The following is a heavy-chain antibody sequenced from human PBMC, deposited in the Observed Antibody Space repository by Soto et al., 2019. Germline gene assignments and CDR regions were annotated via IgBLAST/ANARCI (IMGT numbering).Heavy chain of an antibody. J-gene: IGHJ4*02. CDR3: ARDLKKDYDFWSGYYTENYFDY. D-gene: IGHD3-3*01. Sequence: GGSLILSCAASGFTFSSYSMNWVRQAPWKGLEWVSYISRSSSTICYADSVKGRFTISRDNAKNSLYLQMNSLRAEDTAVYYCARDLKKDYDFWSGYYTENYFDYWGQGTLVTVSS. CDR1: GFTFSSYS. V-gene: IGHV3-48*01. CDR2: ISRSSSTI.